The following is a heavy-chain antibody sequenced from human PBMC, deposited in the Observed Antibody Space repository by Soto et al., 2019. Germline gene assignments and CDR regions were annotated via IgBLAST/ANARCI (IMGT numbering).Heavy chain of an antibody. CDR3: MLGSGWKDFDY. Sequence: SETLSLTCTVSGGSIRSSSYYWGWIRQPPGKGLEWIGNIYYSGSTYYNPSLKSRVTISVDTSKNQFSLKLSSVTAADTAVYYCMLGSGWKDFDYWGQGTLVTSPQ. CDR1: GGSIRSSSYY. D-gene: IGHD3-22*01. J-gene: IGHJ4*02. CDR2: IYYSGST. V-gene: IGHV4-39*01.